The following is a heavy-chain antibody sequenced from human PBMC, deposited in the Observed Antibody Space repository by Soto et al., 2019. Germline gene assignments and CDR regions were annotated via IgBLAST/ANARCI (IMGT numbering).Heavy chain of an antibody. J-gene: IGHJ5*02. Sequence: QVQLQQWGAGLLKPSETLSLTCAVYGGSFSGYYWSWIRQPPGKGLEWSGEINHSGSTNYNPSPKSRVTISVDTSKIQCPLKLSTVTAADTAVYYCAGKLEYLWFDPWGQGTLVTVSS. CDR1: GGSFSGYY. V-gene: IGHV4-34*01. D-gene: IGHD3-3*01. CDR2: INHSGST. CDR3: AGKLEYLWFDP.